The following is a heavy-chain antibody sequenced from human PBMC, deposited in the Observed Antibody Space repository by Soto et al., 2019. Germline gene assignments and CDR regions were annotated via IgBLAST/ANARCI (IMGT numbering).Heavy chain of an antibody. CDR1: GFSLSTYEVS. CDR3: VPIARKTDPAT. V-gene: IGHV2-5*02. J-gene: IGHJ4*02. Sequence: QITLKESGPTLVKPTQTLTLTCTFSGFSLSTYEVSVGWIRQPPGKALEWLALIYWDGDQRYSPSLKSRLTITKDTSKNQVVLTMTNMDPVDTVTYYCVPIARKTDPATWGQGTLVTVSS. CDR2: IYWDGDQ. D-gene: IGHD2-15*01.